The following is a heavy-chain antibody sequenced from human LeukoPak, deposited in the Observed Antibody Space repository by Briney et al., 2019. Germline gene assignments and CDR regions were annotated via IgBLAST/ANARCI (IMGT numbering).Heavy chain of an antibody. V-gene: IGHV3-30*03. CDR3: ATSEYSSSWYYFDY. CDR1: GFTFSSYG. Sequence: GGSLRLSCAASGFTFSSYGMHWVRQAPGKGLEWVAVISYDGSNKYYADSVKGRFTISRDNSKNTLYLQMNSLRSEDTAVYYCATSEYSSSWYYFDYWGQGTLVTVSS. J-gene: IGHJ4*02. D-gene: IGHD6-13*01. CDR2: ISYDGSNK.